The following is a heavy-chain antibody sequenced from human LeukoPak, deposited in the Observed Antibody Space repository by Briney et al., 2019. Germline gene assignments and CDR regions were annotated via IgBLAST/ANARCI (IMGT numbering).Heavy chain of an antibody. CDR3: ARGVGYCSGGSCYSGEYYFDY. D-gene: IGHD2-15*01. J-gene: IGHJ4*02. Sequence: GGSLRLSCAASGFTFSSYGLHWVRQAPGKGLEWVAVIWYDGSNKYFADSVKGRFTISRDNSKNTLYLQMNSLRAEDTAVYYCARGVGYCSGGSCYSGEYYFDYWGQGTPVTVSS. CDR1: GFTFSSYG. V-gene: IGHV3-33*01. CDR2: IWYDGSNK.